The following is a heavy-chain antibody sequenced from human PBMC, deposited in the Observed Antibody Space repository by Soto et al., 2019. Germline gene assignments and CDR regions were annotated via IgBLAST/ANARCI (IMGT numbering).Heavy chain of an antibody. Sequence: QVQLVESGGGLVRPGGSLRLSCEASGFTFRDYYMTWFRQAPGKGLEWLSYIDSSTKYTNYADSVKGRFTISRDNATNSLYLQMNSRRADDTAVYYCAREYYYTMDVWGQGTMVTVSS. CDR3: AREYYYTMDV. CDR1: GFTFRDYY. CDR2: IDSSTKYT. J-gene: IGHJ6*02. V-gene: IGHV3-11*05.